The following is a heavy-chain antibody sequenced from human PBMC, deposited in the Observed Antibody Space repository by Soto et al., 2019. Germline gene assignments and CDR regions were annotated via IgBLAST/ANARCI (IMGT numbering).Heavy chain of an antibody. CDR1: GVSISSYF. Sequence: PSETLSLTCTVSGVSISSYFWSWIRRPPGRGLEWIGYTYHRGSTNYSPSLKSRVAISLDTSENQFSLRVNSVTAADTAVYYCARIGGYHGPLDYWGQGTPVTVSS. CDR2: TYHRGST. J-gene: IGHJ4*02. V-gene: IGHV4-59*01. CDR3: ARIGGYHGPLDY. D-gene: IGHD3-16*02.